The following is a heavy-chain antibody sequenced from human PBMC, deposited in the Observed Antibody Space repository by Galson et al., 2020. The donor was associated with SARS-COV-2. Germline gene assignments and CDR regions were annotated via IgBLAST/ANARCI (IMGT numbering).Heavy chain of an antibody. CDR2: IYYNGNI. Sequence: ASETLSLTCTVSGGSIFSGTYYWGWIRQLPGKGLEWIGSIYYNGNIHYNPSLKSRVTLLIDTSKNQFSLKLTSVTAADTAMYFCARDAGVVNFWGQGTLVTVSS. V-gene: IGHV4-39*07. CDR3: ARDAGVVNF. D-gene: IGHD2-15*01. J-gene: IGHJ4*02. CDR1: GGSIFSGTYY.